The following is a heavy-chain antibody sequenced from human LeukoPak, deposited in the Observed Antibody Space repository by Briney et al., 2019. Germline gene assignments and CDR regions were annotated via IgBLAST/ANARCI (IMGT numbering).Heavy chain of an antibody. J-gene: IGHJ3*02. CDR3: ARASYRSNNAFDI. CDR1: GGSISTYY. D-gene: IGHD6-13*01. CDR2: IYNSGST. Sequence: SETLSLTCTVSGGSISTYYWTWIRQPPGKGLEWIAYIYNSGSTNYNPSLKSRVTISVDTSKNQFSLKLSSVTAADTAVYYCARASYRSNNAFDIWGQGTMVTVSS. V-gene: IGHV4-59*12.